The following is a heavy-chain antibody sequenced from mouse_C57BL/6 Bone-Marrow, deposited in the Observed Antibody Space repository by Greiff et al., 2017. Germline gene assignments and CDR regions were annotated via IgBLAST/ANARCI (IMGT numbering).Heavy chain of an antibody. CDR3: ARITTVVATNAMDY. J-gene: IGHJ4*01. V-gene: IGHV5-12*01. D-gene: IGHD1-1*01. CDR2: ISNGGGST. CDR1: GFTFSDYY. Sequence: EVMLVESGGGLVQPGGSLKLSCAASGFTFSDYYMYWVRQTPEKRLEWVAYISNGGGSTYYPDTVKGRFTISRDNAKNTLYLQMSRLKSEDTDMYYCARITTVVATNAMDYWGQGTSVTVAS.